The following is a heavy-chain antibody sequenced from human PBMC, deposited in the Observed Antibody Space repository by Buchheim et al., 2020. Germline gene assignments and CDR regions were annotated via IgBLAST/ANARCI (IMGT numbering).Heavy chain of an antibody. CDR3: AREAHVVVPDATRYYYGMDV. CDR1: GFTFSSYW. Sequence: EVQLVESGGGLVQPGGSLRLSCAASGFTFSSYWMSWVRQAPGKGLEWVANIKQDGSEKYYVDSVKGRFTISRDNAKNSLYLQMNSLRAEDTAVYYCAREAHVVVPDATRYYYGMDVWGQGTT. V-gene: IGHV3-7*01. D-gene: IGHD2-2*01. CDR2: IKQDGSEK. J-gene: IGHJ6*02.